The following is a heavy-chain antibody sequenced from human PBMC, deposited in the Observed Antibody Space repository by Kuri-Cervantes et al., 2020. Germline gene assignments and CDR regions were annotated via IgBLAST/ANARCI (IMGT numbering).Heavy chain of an antibody. CDR3: ARGSVYYGSASYYNAIIDAFDI. Sequence: SVKVSCKASGGTFSNYAISWVRQAPGQGLEWMGRNIPIFGAPNYAQKFQGRVTITTDDSTSIAYMELSSLRSEDTAVYYCARGSVYYGSASYYNAIIDAFDIWGQGTMVTVSS. D-gene: IGHD3-10*01. CDR1: GGTFSNYA. CDR2: NIPIFGAP. J-gene: IGHJ3*02. V-gene: IGHV1-69*05.